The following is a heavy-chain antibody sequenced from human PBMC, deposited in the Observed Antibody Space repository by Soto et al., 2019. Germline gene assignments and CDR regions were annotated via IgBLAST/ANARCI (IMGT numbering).Heavy chain of an antibody. J-gene: IGHJ5*02. V-gene: IGHV4-39*01. CDR3: AGCSYSSGWSDR. Sequence: QVQLQESGPGLVKPSETLSLTCAVSGDSISSSRYYWGWIRQPPGKGLEWVGTINHSGSTSYFPSLQSRVTISVDTSKNQFSLKLTSVTAADTAVYYCAGCSYSSGWSDRWGGGTLVTVSS. CDR2: INHSGST. D-gene: IGHD6-19*01. CDR1: GDSISSSRYY.